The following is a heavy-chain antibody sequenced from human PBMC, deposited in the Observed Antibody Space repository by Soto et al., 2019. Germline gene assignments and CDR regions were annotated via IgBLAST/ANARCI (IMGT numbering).Heavy chain of an antibody. J-gene: IGHJ4*02. V-gene: IGHV3-48*03. Sequence: GGSLRLSCAASGFTFSIHEMNWVRQAPGKGLEWVSYISSIGVATYYADSVKGRFTISRDNAKNSLYLQMNSLRAEDTAVYCCAREGRVGGIDYWGQGTPVTVSS. D-gene: IGHD6-19*01. CDR3: AREGRVGGIDY. CDR2: ISSIGVAT. CDR1: GFTFSIHE.